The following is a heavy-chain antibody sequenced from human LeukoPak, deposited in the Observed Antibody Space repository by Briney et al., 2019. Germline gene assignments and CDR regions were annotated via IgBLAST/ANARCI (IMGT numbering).Heavy chain of an antibody. J-gene: IGHJ4*02. CDR3: ARSRGFSYGFNFDY. Sequence: SETLSLTCNVSGGSINSGSFYWSWIRQPAERGLEWIGRIYSGGHTNYNPSLKSRVTVSADTTKNQFSLNLNSVTAADTAVYYCARSRGFSYGFNFDYWGQGTLVTVSS. D-gene: IGHD5-18*01. CDR2: IYSGGHT. CDR1: GGSINSGSFY. V-gene: IGHV4-61*02.